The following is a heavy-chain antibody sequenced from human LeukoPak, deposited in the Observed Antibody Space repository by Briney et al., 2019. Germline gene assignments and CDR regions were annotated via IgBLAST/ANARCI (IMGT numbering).Heavy chain of an antibody. CDR3: ARDSIVGVIIKDFF. D-gene: IGHD1-26*01. V-gene: IGHV3-48*01. Sequence: GGSLRLSCAASGFTFSSYSMNWVRPAPGKGLEWVSYISSTNTIYYAVSVKGRFTISRDNGKNSLYLEMNSLRAEDTAVYYCARDSIVGVIIKDFFWGQGTLVTVSS. CDR1: GFTFSSYS. CDR2: ISSTNTI. J-gene: IGHJ4*02.